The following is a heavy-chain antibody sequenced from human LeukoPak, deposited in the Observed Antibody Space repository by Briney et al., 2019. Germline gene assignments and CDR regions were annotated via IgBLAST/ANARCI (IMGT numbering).Heavy chain of an antibody. CDR1: GGSLNSFSPY. Sequence: SETLSLTCSVPGGSLNSFSPYWAWIRQPPGKGLEWLGCIFSSGSTYYNPSLQSRVTFSLDKSNNHFALKLTSLTAADTAVYYCARGLAHGGIANWFDPWGQGTLVTVSS. D-gene: IGHD2-21*01. J-gene: IGHJ5*02. CDR2: IFSSGST. CDR3: ARGLAHGGIANWFDP. V-gene: IGHV4-39*06.